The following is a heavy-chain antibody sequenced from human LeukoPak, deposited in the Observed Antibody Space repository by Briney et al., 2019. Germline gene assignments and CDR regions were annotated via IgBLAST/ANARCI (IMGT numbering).Heavy chain of an antibody. Sequence: ASVKVSCKASGYTFTGYYMHWVRQAPGQGLEWMGWINPNSGGTNYAQKFQGRVTMTRDTSISTAYMQLSRLRSDDTAVYYCAREFPPPGYYYYGMDVWGQGTTVTVPS. D-gene: IGHD3-10*01. CDR3: AREFPPPGYYYYGMDV. J-gene: IGHJ6*02. V-gene: IGHV1-2*02. CDR1: GYTFTGYY. CDR2: INPNSGGT.